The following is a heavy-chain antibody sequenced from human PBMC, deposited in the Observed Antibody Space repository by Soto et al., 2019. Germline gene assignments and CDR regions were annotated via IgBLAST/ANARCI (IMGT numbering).Heavy chain of an antibody. J-gene: IGHJ4*02. V-gene: IGHV3-11*01. Sequence: QVQLVESGGGLVKPGGSLRLSCAASGFIFNDYYMSWIRQAPGKGLEWISYISGGGGSTTHYADSVKGRITISRDNAKNSLYLQMNSLRAEDTAVYYCARQRGYYDSSGVDYWGQGALVTVAS. D-gene: IGHD3-22*01. CDR2: ISGGGGSTT. CDR1: GFIFNDYY. CDR3: ARQRGYYDSSGVDY.